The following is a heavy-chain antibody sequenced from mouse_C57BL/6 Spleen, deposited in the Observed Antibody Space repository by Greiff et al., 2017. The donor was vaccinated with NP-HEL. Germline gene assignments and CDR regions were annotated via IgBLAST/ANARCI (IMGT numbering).Heavy chain of an antibody. Sequence: VQLQQSGAELVKPGASVKISCKASGYAFSSYWMNWVKQRPGKGLEWIGQIYPGDGDTNYNGKFKGKATLTADKSSSTAYMQLSSLTSEDSAVYFCARQVVTRDYAMDYWGQRTSVTVSS. CDR1: GYAFSSYW. CDR2: IYPGDGDT. V-gene: IGHV1-80*01. D-gene: IGHD2-2*01. J-gene: IGHJ4*01. CDR3: ARQVVTRDYAMDY.